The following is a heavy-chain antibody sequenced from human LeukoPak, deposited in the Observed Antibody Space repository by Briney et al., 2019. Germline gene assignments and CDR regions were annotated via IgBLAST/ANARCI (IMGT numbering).Heavy chain of an antibody. V-gene: IGHV4-34*01. CDR3: AREGVAARPNRLFDY. Sequence: PSETLSLTRAVYGGSFSGYYWSWIRQPPGKGLEWIGEINHSGSTNYNPSLKSRVTISVDTSKNQFSLKLSSVTAADTAVYYCAREGVAARPNRLFDYWGQGTLVTVSP. CDR1: GGSFSGYY. CDR2: INHSGST. J-gene: IGHJ4*02. D-gene: IGHD6-6*01.